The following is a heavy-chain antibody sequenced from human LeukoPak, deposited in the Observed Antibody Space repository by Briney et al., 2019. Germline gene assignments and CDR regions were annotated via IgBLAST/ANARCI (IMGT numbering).Heavy chain of an antibody. J-gene: IGHJ1*01. Sequence: SGGSLRLSCAASGFTFSSYAMHWVRQAPGKGLEWVAVISYDGSNKYYADSVKGRFTISRDNSKNTLYLQMNSLRAEDTAVYYCAKDPGIVLMVYAGYFQHWGQGTLVTVSS. D-gene: IGHD2-8*01. V-gene: IGHV3-30*04. CDR1: GFTFSSYA. CDR2: ISYDGSNK. CDR3: AKDPGIVLMVYAGYFQH.